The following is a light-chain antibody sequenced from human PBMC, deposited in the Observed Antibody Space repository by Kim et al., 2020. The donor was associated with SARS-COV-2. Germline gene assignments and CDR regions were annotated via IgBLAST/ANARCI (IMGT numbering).Light chain of an antibody. CDR1: RSNIGAGYD. J-gene: IGLJ3*02. V-gene: IGLV1-40*01. Sequence: QSALTQPPSVSGAPGQRVTISCTGSRSNIGAGYDVHWYQHLPGTAPKLLIYGNTNRPSGVPDRFSGFKSGTSASLAITGLQAEDEADYYCQSYDSSLSGSWVFGGGTQLTVL. CDR3: QSYDSSLSGSWV. CDR2: GNT.